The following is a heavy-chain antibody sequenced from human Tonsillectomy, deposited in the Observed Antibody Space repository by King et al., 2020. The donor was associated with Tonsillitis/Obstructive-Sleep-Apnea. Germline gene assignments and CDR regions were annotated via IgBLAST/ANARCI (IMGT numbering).Heavy chain of an antibody. J-gene: IGHJ5*02. CDR1: GGSISSYY. CDR2: IYYGGST. V-gene: IGHV4-59*01. CDR3: ARDRNTSPYDFWSGYYMGGWFDP. Sequence: QLQESGPGLVKPSETLSLTCTVSGGSISSYYWSWIRQPPGKGLEWIGYIYYGGSTNYNPSLKSRVTISVDTSKNQFSLKLSSVTAADTAVYYCARDRNTSPYDFWSGYYMGGWFDPWGQGTLVTVSS. D-gene: IGHD3-3*01.